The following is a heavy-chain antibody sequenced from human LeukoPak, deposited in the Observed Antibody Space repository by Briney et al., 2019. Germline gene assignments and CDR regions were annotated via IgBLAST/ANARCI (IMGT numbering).Heavy chain of an antibody. Sequence: GGSLRLSCAASGSTFSSYAMSWVRQAPGKGLEWVSAISGSGGSTYYADSVKGRFTISRDNSKNTLYLQINSLRAEDTAVYYCAKDGYFDWLLFDPWGQGTLVTVSS. CDR1: GSTFSSYA. CDR3: AKDGYFDWLLFDP. D-gene: IGHD3-9*01. J-gene: IGHJ5*02. V-gene: IGHV3-23*01. CDR2: ISGSGGST.